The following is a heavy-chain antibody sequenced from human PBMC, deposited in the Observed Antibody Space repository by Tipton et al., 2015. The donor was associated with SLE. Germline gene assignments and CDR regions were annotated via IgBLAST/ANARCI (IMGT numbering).Heavy chain of an antibody. V-gene: IGHV4-59*11. CDR2: IYYSGST. J-gene: IGHJ5*02. D-gene: IGHD6-6*01. CDR1: GGSISSHY. Sequence: TLSLTCTVSGGSISSHYWSWIRQPPGKGLEWIGYIYYSGSTNYNPSLKSRVTISVDTSKNQFSLRLSSVTAADTAVYYCASGGAARGGWFDPWGQGTLVTVSS. CDR3: ASGGAARGGWFDP.